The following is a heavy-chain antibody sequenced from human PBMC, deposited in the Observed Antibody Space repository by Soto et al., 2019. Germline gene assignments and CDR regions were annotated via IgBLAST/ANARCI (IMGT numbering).Heavy chain of an antibody. J-gene: IGHJ4*02. Sequence: QVQVAESGGGVVQPGRTLRRSCAASGVPSSLYGMYWVRQAPDKGLEVLALISKDGTRENYADSVKGRFTVARDNSKHALFLQMTSLRVEDTAVYYCAREVALNRSHKPLAYWGQGALVTVSS. CDR1: GVPSSLYG. CDR2: ISKDGTRE. CDR3: AREVALNRSHKPLAY. D-gene: IGHD1-26*01. V-gene: IGHV3-30-3*01.